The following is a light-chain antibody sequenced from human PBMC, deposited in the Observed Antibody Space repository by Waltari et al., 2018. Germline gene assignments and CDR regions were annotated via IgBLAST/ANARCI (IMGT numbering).Light chain of an antibody. CDR2: WAS. V-gene: IGKV4-1*01. J-gene: IGKJ2*02. CDR3: QQYYSPGT. CDR1: QSVLYSSNNKNY. Sequence: DIVMTQSPDSLAVSLGERATINFKSSQSVLYSSNNKNYLAWYQQKPGQPPKLLIYWASTRESGVPDRFSGSGSGTDFTLTISSLQAEDVAVYYCQQYYSPGTFGQGTKLEIK.